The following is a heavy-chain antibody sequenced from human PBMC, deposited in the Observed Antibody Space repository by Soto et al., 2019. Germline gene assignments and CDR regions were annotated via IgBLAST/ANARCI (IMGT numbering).Heavy chain of an antibody. Sequence: QVQLCQSGAEVRKPGPSCQASAKASGGTFYTKIFTWLRQPPGQGLEWMGSITPIYPTTNYAEKFQGRLTVTADGSTSTAYMELSSLTSDDTAVYYCARIPRYSFPTSDDLDSWGQGTLVTVSS. V-gene: IGHV1-69*15. CDR3: ARIPRYSFPTSDDLDS. CDR1: GGTFYTKI. CDR2: ITPIYPTT. D-gene: IGHD5-18*01. J-gene: IGHJ4*02.